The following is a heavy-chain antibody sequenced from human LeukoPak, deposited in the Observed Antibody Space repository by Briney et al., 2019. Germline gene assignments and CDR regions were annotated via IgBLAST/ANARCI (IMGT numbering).Heavy chain of an antibody. CDR2: INPNTGDP. J-gene: IGHJ6*02. D-gene: IGHD7-27*01. CDR3: ARDATGVSSPFTLYYYGIDV. CDR1: GYTFTSYA. Sequence: ASGKVSCNASGYTFTSYAMNWVRQAPGQGLGWLGWINPNTGDPTYSLGYTGRCVFSLATSISTAYLQISSLKAEDTAVYYCARDATGVSSPFTLYYYGIDVWGQGTTVTVSS. V-gene: IGHV7-4-1*02.